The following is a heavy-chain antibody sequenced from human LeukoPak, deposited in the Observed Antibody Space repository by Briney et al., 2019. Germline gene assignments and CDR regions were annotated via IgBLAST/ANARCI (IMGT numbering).Heavy chain of an antibody. CDR2: IYYSGST. D-gene: IGHD4-11*01. CDR3: AREVPGLLGY. V-gene: IGHV4-39*07. Sequence: SETLSLTCTVSGGSISSSSYYWGWIRQPPGKGLEWIGTIYYSGSTYYNPSLKSRVTISVDTSKNQFSLKLSSVTAADTAVYYCAREVPGLLGYWGQGTLVTVSS. J-gene: IGHJ4*02. CDR1: GGSISSSSYY.